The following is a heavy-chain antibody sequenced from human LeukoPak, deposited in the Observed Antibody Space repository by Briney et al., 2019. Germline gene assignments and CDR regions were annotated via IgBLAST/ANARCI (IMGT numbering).Heavy chain of an antibody. V-gene: IGHV3-21*01. Sequence: GGSLRLSCAVSGFTFSSYAMTWVRQAPGKGLEWVSSISSSSSYIYYADSVKGRFTISRDNAKNSLYLQMNSLRAEDTAVYYCASSWELLGFDYWGQGTLVTVSS. CDR3: ASSWELLGFDY. J-gene: IGHJ4*02. D-gene: IGHD1-26*01. CDR2: ISSSSSYI. CDR1: GFTFSSYA.